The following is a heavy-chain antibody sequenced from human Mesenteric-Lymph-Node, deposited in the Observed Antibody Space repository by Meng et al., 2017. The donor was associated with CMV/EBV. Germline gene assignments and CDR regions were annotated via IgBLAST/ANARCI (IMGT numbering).Heavy chain of an antibody. Sequence: LAFTGAVYVGSFSGYYWIWISKPPGKRMEWIGEISHSRTPKYNPSLKSRVNMSVDTSKNKFSLKLSSVTAADTAVYYCARQNPIFDPWGQGTLVTVSS. CDR1: VGSFSGYY. CDR3: ARQNPIFDP. CDR2: ISHSRTP. J-gene: IGHJ5*02. V-gene: IGHV4-34*01.